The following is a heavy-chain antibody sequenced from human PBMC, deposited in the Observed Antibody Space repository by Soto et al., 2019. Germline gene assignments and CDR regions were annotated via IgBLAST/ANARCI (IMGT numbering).Heavy chain of an antibody. CDR1: GGTFSSYA. CDR2: IIPIFGTA. V-gene: IGHV1-69*13. Sequence: ASVKVSCKASGGTFSSYAISWVRQAPGQGLEWMGGIIPIFGTANYAQKFQGRVTITADESTSTAYMELSSLRSEDTAVYYCARGGIAAAAANYYYGMDVWGQGTTVTVSS. J-gene: IGHJ6*02. D-gene: IGHD6-13*01. CDR3: ARGGIAAAAANYYYGMDV.